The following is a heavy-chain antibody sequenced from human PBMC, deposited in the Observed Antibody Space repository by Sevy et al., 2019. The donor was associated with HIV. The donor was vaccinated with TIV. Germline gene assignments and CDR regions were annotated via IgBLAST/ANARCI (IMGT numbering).Heavy chain of an antibody. CDR2: FYHSGST. Sequence: WETLSLTCAVYGGSFSDYSWSWIRQPPGKGLEWIGEFYHSGSTNYNPSLKSRVTISVDTSNNQFTLKLSSVTAADTAVYYCARWRGTRITMIVVVVTGYFDYWGQGTLVTVSS. CDR1: GGSFSDYS. J-gene: IGHJ4*02. V-gene: IGHV4-34*01. CDR3: ARWRGTRITMIVVVVTGYFDY. D-gene: IGHD3-22*01.